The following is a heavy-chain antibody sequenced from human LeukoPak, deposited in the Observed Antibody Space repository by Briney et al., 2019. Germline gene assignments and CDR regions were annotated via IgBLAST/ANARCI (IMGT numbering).Heavy chain of an antibody. V-gene: IGHV1-46*01. CDR3: ARESHNVAWHLGGY. D-gene: IGHD3-22*01. CDR2: INPTRGSA. CDR1: GYTFTTHY. Sequence: GASVKVSCKASGYTFTTHYIHWVRQAPGQGLEWMGMINPTRGSASYAQKFQDRVTMTRDTSTSTVYMELSGLTSEDTAVYYCARESHNVAWHLGGYWGQGTLVTVSS. J-gene: IGHJ4*02.